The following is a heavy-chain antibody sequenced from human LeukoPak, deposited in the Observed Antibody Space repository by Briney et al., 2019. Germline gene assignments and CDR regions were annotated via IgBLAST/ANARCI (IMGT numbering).Heavy chain of an antibody. V-gene: IGHV1-18*01. CDR1: GYTFTGYG. CDR2: ISAYNGDT. Sequence: GASVKVSCKASGYTFTGYGISWVRQAPGQGLEWMGWISAYNGDTNYAQRLQGRVTMTTDTSTSTASMELRSLRSDDTAVYYCAREYSNGWFFDYWGQGTLVTVSS. J-gene: IGHJ4*02. D-gene: IGHD6-19*01. CDR3: AREYSNGWFFDY.